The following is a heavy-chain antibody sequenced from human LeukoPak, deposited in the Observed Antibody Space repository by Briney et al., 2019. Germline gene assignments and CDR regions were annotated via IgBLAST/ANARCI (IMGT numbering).Heavy chain of an antibody. J-gene: IGHJ6*02. D-gene: IGHD2-8*02. Sequence: ASVKVSCKASGYTFTSYGISWVRQAPGQGLEWMGWISAYNGNTNYAQKLQGRVTMTTDTSTSTAYMELRSLRSDDTAVYYCARGHCENGGGVRGYYSSGMTVWAKGPRSPSP. CDR2: ISAYNGNT. CDR3: ARGHCENGGGVRGYYSSGMTV. V-gene: IGHV1-18*01. CDR1: GYTFTSYG.